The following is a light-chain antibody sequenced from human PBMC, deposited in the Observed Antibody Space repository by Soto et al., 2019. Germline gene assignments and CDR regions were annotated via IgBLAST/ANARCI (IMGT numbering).Light chain of an antibody. CDR2: AAS. Sequence: DIPMTQSPSSLPASVGDRVTITCRASQGIRNDLAWYQQKPGKAPKRLIYAASTLHSGIPSRFSGSGSGTEFTLTISSLQPEDFATYYCLQLRSYPWTFGQGTKVEIK. CDR1: QGIRND. CDR3: LQLRSYPWT. J-gene: IGKJ1*01. V-gene: IGKV1-17*01.